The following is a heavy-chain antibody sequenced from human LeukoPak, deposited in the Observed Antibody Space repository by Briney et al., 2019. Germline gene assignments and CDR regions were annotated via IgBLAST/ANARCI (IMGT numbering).Heavy chain of an antibody. CDR3: ARLGAGARNAFDI. V-gene: IGHV4-34*01. CDR1: GGSFSGYY. Sequence: SETLSLTCAVYGGSFSGYYWSWIPQPPGKGLEWIGEINHSGSTNYNPSLKSRVTISVDTSKNQFSLKLSSVTAADTAVYYCARLGAGARNAFDIWGQGTMVTVSS. CDR2: INHSGST. D-gene: IGHD6-19*01. J-gene: IGHJ3*02.